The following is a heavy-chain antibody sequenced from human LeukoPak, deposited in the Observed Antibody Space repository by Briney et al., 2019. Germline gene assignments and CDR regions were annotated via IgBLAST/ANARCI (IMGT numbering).Heavy chain of an antibody. J-gene: IGHJ3*02. CDR3: ASVRDSNRYDAFDI. Sequence: PSETLSLTCTVSGDSISSGGAYWSWIRQPPGKGLEWIGYIYHSGSSYYNPSLKSRVTISVDRSKNQFSLKLSSVTAADTAVYYCASVRDSNRYDAFDIWGQGTMVTVSS. CDR1: GDSISSGGAY. V-gene: IGHV4-30-2*01. D-gene: IGHD3-22*01. CDR2: IYHSGSS.